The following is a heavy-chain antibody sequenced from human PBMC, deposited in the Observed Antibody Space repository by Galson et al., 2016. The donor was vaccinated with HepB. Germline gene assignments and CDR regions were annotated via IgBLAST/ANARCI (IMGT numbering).Heavy chain of an antibody. Sequence: SLRLSCAASGFTFSSYSMNWVRQAPGKGLEWVSFISSSSTYIYYADSVRGRFTISRDNAKNSLFLQMDSLRAEDTAVYYCARDLIAAPGRTFFYYYYYMDVWGKGTTVTVSS. CDR1: GFTFSSYS. CDR3: ARDLIAAPGRTFFYYYYYMDV. V-gene: IGHV3-21*01. J-gene: IGHJ6*03. D-gene: IGHD6-13*01. CDR2: ISSSSTYI.